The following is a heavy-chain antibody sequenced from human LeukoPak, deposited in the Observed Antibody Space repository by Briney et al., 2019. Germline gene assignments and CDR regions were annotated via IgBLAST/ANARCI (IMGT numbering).Heavy chain of an antibody. V-gene: IGHV3-23*01. CDR3: AKDQSVVVTAQPDH. CDR2: ISGSGGST. J-gene: IGHJ4*02. D-gene: IGHD2-21*02. CDR1: GFTFSSYA. Sequence: GGSLRLSCAASGFTFSSYAMSWVRQAPGKGLEWVSAISGSGGSTYYADSVKGRFTISRDNSKNTLYLQMNSLRAEDAAVYYCAKDQSVVVTAQPDHWGQGTLVTVSS.